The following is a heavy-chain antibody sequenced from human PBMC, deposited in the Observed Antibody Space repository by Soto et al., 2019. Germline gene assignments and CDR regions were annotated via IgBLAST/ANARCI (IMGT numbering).Heavy chain of an antibody. D-gene: IGHD3-3*01. CDR2: ISYDGSNK. V-gene: IGHV3-30-3*01. CDR3: ARVKTYYDFWSGYRY. J-gene: IGHJ4*02. CDR1: GFTFSSYA. Sequence: QVQLVESGGGVVQPGRSLRLSCAASGFTFSSYAMHWVRQAPGKGLEWVAVISYDGSNKYYADSVKGRFTISRDNYTXTLYLQMNSLRAEYTAVYYCARVKTYYDFWSGYRYWGQGTLVTVSS.